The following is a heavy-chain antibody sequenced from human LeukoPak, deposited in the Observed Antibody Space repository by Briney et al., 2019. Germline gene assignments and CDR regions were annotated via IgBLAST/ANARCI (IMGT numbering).Heavy chain of an antibody. J-gene: IGHJ4*02. CDR3: AKVYGSGSDYFPDY. CDR2: IPYDGSDK. CDR1: GFTFSSYG. Sequence: GGSLRLSCAASGFTFSSYGIHWVRQAPGKGLEWVAFIPYDGSDKYYADSVKGRFTISRDNSKNTLYLQMNSLRAEDTAVYYCAKVYGSGSDYFPDYWGQGTLVTVSS. D-gene: IGHD3-10*01. V-gene: IGHV3-30*02.